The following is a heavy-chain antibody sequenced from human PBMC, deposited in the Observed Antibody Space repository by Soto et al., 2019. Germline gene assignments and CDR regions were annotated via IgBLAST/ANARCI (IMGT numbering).Heavy chain of an antibody. Sequence: EVQLLESGGGLVQPGGSLRLSCAASGFTFSPYAMSWVRQPTGKGLEWVSIVSDGGSDAFYADSVKGRFAISRDNSKNTLYLQMNSLTAEDTAVYYCAKHFVNGDVDYWGQGTPVTVSS. CDR2: VSDGGSDA. J-gene: IGHJ4*02. D-gene: IGHD3-10*01. V-gene: IGHV3-23*01. CDR1: GFTFSPYA. CDR3: AKHFVNGDVDY.